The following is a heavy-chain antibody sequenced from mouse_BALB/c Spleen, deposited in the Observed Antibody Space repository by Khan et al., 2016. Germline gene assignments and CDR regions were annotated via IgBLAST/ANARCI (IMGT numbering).Heavy chain of an antibody. CDR3: AGWDETYYAMDY. Sequence: EVQLQESGPGLVKPSQSLSLTCTVTGYSITSDYAWNWIRQFPGNKLEWMGYISYSGSTSYNPSLKSRISITRDTSKNQFFLQLNSVTTEDTTTXYSAGWDETYYAMDYWGQGTSVTVSS. CDR1: GYSITSDYA. V-gene: IGHV3-2*02. J-gene: IGHJ4*01. D-gene: IGHD4-1*01. CDR2: ISYSGST.